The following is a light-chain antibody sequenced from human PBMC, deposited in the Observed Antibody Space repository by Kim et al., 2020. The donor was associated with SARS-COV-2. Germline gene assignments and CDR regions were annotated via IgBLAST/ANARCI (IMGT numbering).Light chain of an antibody. CDR3: QQYNNWPLT. V-gene: IGKV3-15*01. Sequence: VLPGDRPTLPCRASQSVSCNLAWYQQKPGQAPRRHIYGASTRATGIPARFSGSGSGTEFTRTISSLQSEEFAVYYCQQYNNWPLTFGGGTKADIK. CDR1: QSVSCN. CDR2: GAS. J-gene: IGKJ4*01.